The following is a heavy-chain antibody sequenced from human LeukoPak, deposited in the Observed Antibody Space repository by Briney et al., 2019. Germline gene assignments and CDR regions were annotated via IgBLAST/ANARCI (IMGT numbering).Heavy chain of an antibody. V-gene: IGHV4-59*08. J-gene: IGHJ4*02. Sequence: SETLSLTCTVSGASISNEFWSWIRQPPGKGLEYIGYTSYSGSINYNPSLESRVNISVDTSRNQISLNLKFVTAADTAVYYCARARRDAYNNDVWSKSPSYCFDYWGQGTLVTVSS. CDR1: GASISNEF. CDR3: ARARRDAYNNDVWSKSPSYCFDY. CDR2: TSYSGSI. D-gene: IGHD5-24*01.